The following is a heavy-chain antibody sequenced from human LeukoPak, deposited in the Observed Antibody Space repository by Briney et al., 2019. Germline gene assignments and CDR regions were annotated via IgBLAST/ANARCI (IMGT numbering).Heavy chain of an antibody. Sequence: SVRVSCKASGFTFSGSAIQWVRQARGQRPEWIGWIVVGSGNTNYAQKFQERVTITRDMSTSTAYMELSSLRSEDTAVYYCAADMEPTDPYNWVDPWGQGTLVTVSS. V-gene: IGHV1-58*02. CDR3: AADMEPTDPYNWVDP. CDR2: IVVGSGNT. D-gene: IGHD1-14*01. J-gene: IGHJ5*02. CDR1: GFTFSGSA.